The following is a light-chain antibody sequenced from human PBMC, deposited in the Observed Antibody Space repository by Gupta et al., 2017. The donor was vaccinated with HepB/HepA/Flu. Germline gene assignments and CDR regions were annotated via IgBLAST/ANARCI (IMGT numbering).Light chain of an antibody. CDR2: GKD. CDR1: SLRSNL. J-gene: IGLJ1*01. V-gene: IGLV3-19*01. Sequence: SSEMTQDPAVSVALGQTVTITCHGDSLRSNLASWYQQKPGQPPVLVIYGKDNRPSGIPDRFSGSSSGNTASLTVTGARAEDEADYYCNSRDSSGVHPHYVFGTGTKVTVL. CDR3: NSRDSSGVHPHYV.